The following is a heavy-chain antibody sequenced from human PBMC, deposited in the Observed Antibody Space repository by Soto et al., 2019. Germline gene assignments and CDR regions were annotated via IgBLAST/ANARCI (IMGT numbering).Heavy chain of an antibody. D-gene: IGHD3-10*01. CDR3: ATTFGSGIRAFDY. CDR1: GDTFNFYT. Sequence: QVQLVQSGAEVKKPGSSVKVSCKASGDTFNFYTINWVRQAPGLGLEWMGRFNPILSFSNSALKFQGRVTLTADKSTSTVYMVLSSLRSEDSAIYYCATTFGSGIRAFDYWGQGALVPVSS. CDR2: FNPILSFS. J-gene: IGHJ4*02. V-gene: IGHV1-69*02.